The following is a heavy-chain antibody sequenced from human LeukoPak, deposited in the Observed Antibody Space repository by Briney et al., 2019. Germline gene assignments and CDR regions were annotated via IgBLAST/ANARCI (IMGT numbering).Heavy chain of an antibody. CDR3: ARVPSSGSWFDP. D-gene: IGHD6-19*01. CDR2: IIPIFGTA. J-gene: IGHJ5*02. Sequence: SVKVSCKASGGTFSSYAIGWVRRAPGQGLEWMGGIIPIFGTANYAQKFQGRVTITADESTSTAYMELSSLRSEDTAVYYCARVPSSGSWFDPWGQGTLVTVSS. CDR1: GGTFSSYA. V-gene: IGHV1-69*01.